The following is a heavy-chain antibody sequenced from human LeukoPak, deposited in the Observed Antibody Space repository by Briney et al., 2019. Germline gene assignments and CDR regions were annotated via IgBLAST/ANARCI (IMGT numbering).Heavy chain of an antibody. CDR3: ARDQQQLPRGP. CDR1: GFTFSSYA. CDR2: ISSSGSTI. J-gene: IGHJ5*02. V-gene: IGHV3-48*04. Sequence: GGSLRLSCAASGFTFSSYATSWVRQAPGKGLEWVSYISSSGSTIYYADSVKGRFTISRDNAKNSLYLQMNSLRAEDTAVYYCARDQQQLPRGPWGQGTLVTVSS. D-gene: IGHD6-13*01.